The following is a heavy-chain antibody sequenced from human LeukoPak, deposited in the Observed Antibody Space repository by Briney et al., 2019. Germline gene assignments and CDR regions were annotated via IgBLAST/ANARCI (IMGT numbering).Heavy chain of an antibody. V-gene: IGHV4-61*02. CDR1: GGSISSGSYY. D-gene: IGHD6-6*01. CDR2: IYTSGST. J-gene: IGHJ3*02. Sequence: SQTLSLTCTVSGGSISSGSYYWSWIRQPAGKGLEWIGRIYTSGSTNYNPSLKRRVTISVDTSKNQFSLKLSSVTAADTAVYYCARHRTRRGLVDAFDIWGQGTMVTVPS. CDR3: ARHRTRRGLVDAFDI.